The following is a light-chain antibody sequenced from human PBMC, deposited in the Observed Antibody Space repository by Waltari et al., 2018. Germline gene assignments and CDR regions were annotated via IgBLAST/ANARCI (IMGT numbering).Light chain of an antibody. CDR3: QQYAGSPLT. CDR1: QSGSSY. CDR2: GAS. Sequence: IVLTQSPGTLSLSPGESVTLSCRASQSGSSYLAWYQQKPGQAPRLLIYGASTRATGIPDRFSGSGSGTDFTLTISRLEPEDFAAYYCQQYAGSPLTFGGGTKVEIK. V-gene: IGKV3-20*01. J-gene: IGKJ4*01.